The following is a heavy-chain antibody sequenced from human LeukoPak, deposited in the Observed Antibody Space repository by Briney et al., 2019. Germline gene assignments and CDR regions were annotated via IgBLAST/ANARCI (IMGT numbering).Heavy chain of an antibody. V-gene: IGHV3-64*01. CDR1: GFTFSSYA. J-gene: IGHJ4*02. CDR2: ISSNGGST. Sequence: PGGSLRLSCAASGFTFSSYAMHWVRQAPGKGLEYVSAISSNGGSTYYANSVKGRFTISRDNSKNTLYLQMGSLRAEDMAVYYCARAPRSDYWGQGTLVTVSS. CDR3: ARAPRSDY.